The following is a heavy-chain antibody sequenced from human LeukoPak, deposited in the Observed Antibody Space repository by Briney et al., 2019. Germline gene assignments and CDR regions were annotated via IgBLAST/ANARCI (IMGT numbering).Heavy chain of an antibody. CDR3: SRGVYCGGDCYSDY. CDR1: GGSISSGDYY. V-gene: IGHV4-30-4*08. J-gene: IGHJ4*02. D-gene: IGHD2-21*02. CDR2: IYYSGST. Sequence: SETLSLTCTVSGGSISSGDYYWSWIRQPPGKGLEWIGYIYYSGSTYYNPSLKSRVTISVDTSKNQFSLKLSSVTAADTAVYYCSRGVYCGGDCYSDYWGQGTLVTVSS.